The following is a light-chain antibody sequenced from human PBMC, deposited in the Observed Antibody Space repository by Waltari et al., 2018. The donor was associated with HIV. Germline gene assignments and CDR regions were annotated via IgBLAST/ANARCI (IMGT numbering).Light chain of an antibody. Sequence: QSALTQPASVSGSPGQSITIPCTGTNSEVGRYNHVSWYQQPPGKAPKLMIYEVSNRPSGISKRFSGYKSGNTAALTISGLQAEDEADYYCSSYTGGSTPWVFGGGTKLTVL. CDR3: SSYTGGSTPWV. J-gene: IGLJ3*02. CDR2: EVS. CDR1: NSEVGRYNH. V-gene: IGLV2-14*01.